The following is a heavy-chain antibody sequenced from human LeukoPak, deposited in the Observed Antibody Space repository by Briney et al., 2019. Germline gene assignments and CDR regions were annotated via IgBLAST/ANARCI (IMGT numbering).Heavy chain of an antibody. D-gene: IGHD5-18*01. V-gene: IGHV4-61*02. J-gene: IGHJ6*03. Sequence: SETLSLTCTVSGGSISSGPYYWNWIRQPAGKGLEWIGRISTRGSTNYNTSLKSRLTLSIDTSNNQFSLSLNSVTAADTAVYYCARTEESGYSYRYFGYYYYMDVWGKGTTVTVSS. CDR2: ISTRGST. CDR1: GGSISSGPYY. CDR3: ARTEESGYSYRYFGYYYYMDV.